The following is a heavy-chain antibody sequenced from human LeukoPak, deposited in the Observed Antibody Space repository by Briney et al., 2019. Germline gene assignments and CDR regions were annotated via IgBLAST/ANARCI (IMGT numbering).Heavy chain of an antibody. D-gene: IGHD3-22*01. Sequence: NTSETLSLTCTVSGGSISSYYWSWIRQPPGKGLEWIGYIYYSGSTNYNPSLKSRVTISVDTSKNQFSLKLSSVTAADTAVYYCARLQYYYDSSGSWYFDLWGRGTLVTVSS. CDR3: ARLQYYYDSSGSWYFDL. J-gene: IGHJ2*01. CDR1: GGSISSYY. CDR2: IYYSGST. V-gene: IGHV4-59*12.